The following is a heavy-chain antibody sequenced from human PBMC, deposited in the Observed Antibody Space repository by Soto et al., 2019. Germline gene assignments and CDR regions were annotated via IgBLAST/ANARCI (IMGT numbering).Heavy chain of an antibody. V-gene: IGHV4-39*01. CDR3: ARSVLLWFGEDDY. Sequence: SETLSLTCTVSGGSISSISYYWGWIRQPPGKGLEWVGSIYYSGSTYYNLSLKSRVSISADTSKNQFSLKLNSVTAADTAVYYCARSVLLWFGEDDYWGQGTLVTVSS. D-gene: IGHD3-10*01. CDR2: IYYSGST. J-gene: IGHJ4*02. CDR1: GGSISSISYY.